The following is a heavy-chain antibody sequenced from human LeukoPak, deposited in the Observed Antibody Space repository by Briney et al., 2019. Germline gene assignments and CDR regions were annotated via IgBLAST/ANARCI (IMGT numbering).Heavy chain of an antibody. CDR3: ARVVYGDYGRPDFDY. D-gene: IGHD4-17*01. Sequence: ASVKVSCKASGYTFTSYGISWVRQAPGQGLEWMGWITAYNDNTNYAQKLQGRVTMTSDMSTTTVYMDLSSLRSEDTAVYYCARVVYGDYGRPDFDYWGQGTLVTVSS. CDR2: ITAYNDNT. J-gene: IGHJ4*02. V-gene: IGHV1-18*01. CDR1: GYTFTSYG.